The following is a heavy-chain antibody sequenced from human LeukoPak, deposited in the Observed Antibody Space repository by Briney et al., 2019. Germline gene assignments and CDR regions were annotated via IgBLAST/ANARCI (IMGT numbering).Heavy chain of an antibody. Sequence: GGSLRLSCAASGFTFSSYAMSWVRQAPGKGLEWVSAISGSGGSTYYADSVKGRFTISRDNSKNTLYLQTNSLRAEDTAVYYCAKGKRPRLRGSPVDYWGQGTLVTVSS. D-gene: IGHD6-6*01. CDR1: GFTFSSYA. CDR2: ISGSGGST. CDR3: AKGKRPRLRGSPVDY. J-gene: IGHJ4*02. V-gene: IGHV3-23*01.